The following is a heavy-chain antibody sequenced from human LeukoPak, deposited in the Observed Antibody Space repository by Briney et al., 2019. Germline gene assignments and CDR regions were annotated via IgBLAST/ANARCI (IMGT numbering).Heavy chain of an antibody. CDR1: GFTVSSNY. CDR2: IYSGGST. V-gene: IGHV3-53*01. Sequence: PGGSLRLSYAASGFTVSSNYMSWVRQAPGKGLEWVSVIYSGGSTYYADSVKGRFTISRDNSKNTLYLQMNSLRAEDTAVYYCARDGSGGFYYGMDVWGQGTTVTVSS. D-gene: IGHD6-19*01. CDR3: ARDGSGGFYYGMDV. J-gene: IGHJ6*02.